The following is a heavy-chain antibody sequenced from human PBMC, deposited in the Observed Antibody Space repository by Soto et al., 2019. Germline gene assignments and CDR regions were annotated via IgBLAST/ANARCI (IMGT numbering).Heavy chain of an antibody. CDR2: IWHDGSDT. D-gene: IGHD6-13*01. Sequence: QVQLVESGGGVVQPGGSLRLSCAASGFTCSSYGMHWVRQAPGTRLEWVAVIWHDGSDTYYGDAVMRRVTITRDNSTITVYVRMASMRADVTAVYYCASPSSRDGSTAYRIIYFYGMDVWGQGTTVTVS. V-gene: IGHV3-33*03. CDR3: ASPSSRDGSTAYRIIYFYGMDV. J-gene: IGHJ6*02. CDR1: GFTCSSYG.